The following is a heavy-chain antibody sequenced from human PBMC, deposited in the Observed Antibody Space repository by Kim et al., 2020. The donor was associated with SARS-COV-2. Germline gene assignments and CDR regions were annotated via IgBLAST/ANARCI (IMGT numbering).Heavy chain of an antibody. Sequence: SETLSLTCTVSGVSISSYYWSWIRQPPGKGLEWIGYIYYSGSTNYNPSLKSRVTISVDTSKNQFSLKLSSVTAADTAVYYCARELGVGYFDYWDQGTLVT. CDR1: GVSISSYY. D-gene: IGHD3-16*01. J-gene: IGHJ4*02. CDR3: ARELGVGYFDY. CDR2: IYYSGST. V-gene: IGHV4-59*01.